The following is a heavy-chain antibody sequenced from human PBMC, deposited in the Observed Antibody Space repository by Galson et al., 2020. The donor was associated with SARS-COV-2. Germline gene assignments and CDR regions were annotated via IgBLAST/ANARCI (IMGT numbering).Heavy chain of an antibody. CDR2: IYPSDSNT. V-gene: IGHV5-51*01. J-gene: IGHJ5*02. CDR1: GYSFTSYW. D-gene: IGHD3-16*01. CDR3: ARVWRASDGIKWFDP. Sequence: VESLKISCKGSGYSFTSYWIAWVRQMPGKGLQLMGIIYPSDSNTIYSPSFQGQVTISVDKSITTAYLQWSSLKASDSAMYYCARVWRASDGIKWFDPWGQGTLVTVSS.